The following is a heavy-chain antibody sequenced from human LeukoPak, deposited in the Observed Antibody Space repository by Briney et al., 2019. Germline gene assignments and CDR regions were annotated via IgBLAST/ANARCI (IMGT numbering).Heavy chain of an antibody. CDR1: GFSLIDHS. J-gene: IGHJ4*02. CDR3: ARGDHSGAWLIDY. Sequence: GGSLRLSCATSGFSLIDHSMNWVRQAPGKGLEWISFITGISGSIHYVDSVKGRFTISRDNAKNSLYLQMNSLRDDDTAVYYCARGDHSGAWLIDYWGQGTLVTVSS. CDR2: ITGISGSI. V-gene: IGHV3-48*02. D-gene: IGHD2-15*01.